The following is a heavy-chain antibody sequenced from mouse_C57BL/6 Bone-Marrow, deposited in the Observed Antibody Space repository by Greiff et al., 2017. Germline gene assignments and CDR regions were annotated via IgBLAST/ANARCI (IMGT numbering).Heavy chain of an antibody. CDR3: ARGGPTGTANWYFDV. CDR2: IDPSDSET. V-gene: IGHV1-52*01. J-gene: IGHJ1*03. CDR1: GYTFTSYW. D-gene: IGHD4-1*02. Sequence: VQLQQPGAELVRPGSSVKLSCKASGYTFTSYWMHWVKQRPIQGLEWIGNIDPSDSETHYNQKFKDKATLTVDKSSSTAYMQLSSLTSEDSAVYDCARGGPTGTANWYFDVWGTGTTVSVSS.